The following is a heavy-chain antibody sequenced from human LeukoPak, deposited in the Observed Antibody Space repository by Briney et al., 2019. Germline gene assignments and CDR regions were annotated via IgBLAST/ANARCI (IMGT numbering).Heavy chain of an antibody. CDR1: GYTFTSYY. CDR3: AREAHKRRRFLEWLSMGYYYYMDV. CDR2: INPSGGST. Sequence: EASVKVSCKASGYTFTSYYMHWVRQAPGQGLEWMGIINPSGGSTSYAQKFQGRVTMTRDMSTSTVYMELSSLRSEDTAVYYCAREAHKRRRFLEWLSMGYYYYMDVWGKGTTVTVSS. J-gene: IGHJ6*03. D-gene: IGHD3-3*01. V-gene: IGHV1-46*01.